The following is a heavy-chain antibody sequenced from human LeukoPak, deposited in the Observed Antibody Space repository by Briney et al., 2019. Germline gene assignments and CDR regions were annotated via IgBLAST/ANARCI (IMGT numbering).Heavy chain of an antibody. CDR2: ISAYNGNT. D-gene: IGHD5-12*01. V-gene: IGHV1-18*01. J-gene: IGHJ4*02. CDR3: AREYSGYDWGQFDY. CDR1: GYTFTSYG. Sequence: ASVKVSCKASGYTFTSYGISWVRQAPGQGLEWMGWISAYNGNTNYAQKLQGRVTMTTDTSTSTAYMELRGLRSDDTAVYYCAREYSGYDWGQFDYWGQGTLVTVSS.